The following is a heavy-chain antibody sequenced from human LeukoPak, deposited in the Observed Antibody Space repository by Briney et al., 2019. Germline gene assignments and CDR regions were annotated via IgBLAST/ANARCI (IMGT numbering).Heavy chain of an antibody. CDR2: IHTSGTL. CDR1: GASFSSGDQY. Sequence: SETLSLTCTVSGASFSSGDQYWSWIRQRPGEGLEWIGSIHTSGTLYNNPSLESRVTISIDTSKNQFSLNLISVTAADTAVYFCSRGLDSRKLGYWGQGTLVTVSS. D-gene: IGHD3-22*01. CDR3: SRGLDSRKLGY. V-gene: IGHV4-31*03. J-gene: IGHJ4*02.